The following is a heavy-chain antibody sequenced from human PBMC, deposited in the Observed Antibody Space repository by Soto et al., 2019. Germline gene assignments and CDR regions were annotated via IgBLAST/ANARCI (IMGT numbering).Heavy chain of an antibody. Sequence: ASVKVSCKASGYTFTSYGISWVRQAPGQGLEWMGWISAYNGNTNYAQKLQGRVTMTTDTSTSTAYMELRSLRSDDTAVYYCARVREGSGSYLRHYYYYMDVWGKGTTVTVSS. J-gene: IGHJ6*03. D-gene: IGHD3-10*01. V-gene: IGHV1-18*01. CDR1: GYTFTSYG. CDR3: ARVREGSGSYLRHYYYYMDV. CDR2: ISAYNGNT.